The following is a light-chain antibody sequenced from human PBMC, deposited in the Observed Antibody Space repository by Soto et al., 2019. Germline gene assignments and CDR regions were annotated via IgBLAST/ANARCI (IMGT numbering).Light chain of an antibody. CDR3: QQLHGYPIT. Sequence: ILLTQTPSSLSACVGDRVTITCRASQGIDTSLAWYQQKPGKAPKLLIYAPSNFQSGVPSRFSGSGSGTHFTLTISSLQPEDFATYYCQQLHGYPITFGQGTRLEIK. CDR2: APS. V-gene: IGKV1-9*01. J-gene: IGKJ5*01. CDR1: QGIDTS.